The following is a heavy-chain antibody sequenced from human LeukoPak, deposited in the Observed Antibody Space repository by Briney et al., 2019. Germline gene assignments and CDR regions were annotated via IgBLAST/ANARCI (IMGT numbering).Heavy chain of an antibody. Sequence: GGSLRLSCAASGFTFSSYAMSWVRQAPGKGLEWVSAISGSGGSTYYADPVKGRFTLSRDNSKNTLYLQMNSLRAEDTAVYYCAKDLGLVIPNYFDYWGQGTLVTVSS. D-gene: IGHD3-22*01. CDR2: ISGSGGST. V-gene: IGHV3-23*01. CDR1: GFTFSSYA. J-gene: IGHJ4*02. CDR3: AKDLGLVIPNYFDY.